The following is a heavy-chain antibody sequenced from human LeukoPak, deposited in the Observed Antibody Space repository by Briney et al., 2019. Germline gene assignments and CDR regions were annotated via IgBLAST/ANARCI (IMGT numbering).Heavy chain of an antibody. CDR3: ARAFCVGECFVLHIFFDS. V-gene: IGHV4-38-2*02. Sequence: PSETLSLTCNVSGYSISSGYFWGWVRQAPGKGLEWIGSIYQRATVHYNPSLKSRVTISLDTSKNHFSLNLRSMQASDTAVYYCARAFCVGECFVLHIFFDSWGQGTLVNGSS. D-gene: IGHD2-21*01. J-gene: IGHJ4*02. CDR2: IYQRATV. CDR1: GYSISSGYF.